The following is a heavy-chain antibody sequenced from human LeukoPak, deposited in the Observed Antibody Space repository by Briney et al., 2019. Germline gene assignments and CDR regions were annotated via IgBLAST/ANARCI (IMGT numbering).Heavy chain of an antibody. V-gene: IGHV4-39*07. CDR3: ARAGVAARRVQGNWFDP. Sequence: SETLSLTCTVSGGSISSRTYYWGWIRQPPGKGLEWIGSLFYTGSTYYNPSLESRVTISLDTSNNQFSLKLSSVTAADTAVYYCARAGVAARRVQGNWFDPWGQGTLVTVSS. J-gene: IGHJ5*02. CDR2: LFYTGST. D-gene: IGHD6-6*01. CDR1: GGSISSRTYY.